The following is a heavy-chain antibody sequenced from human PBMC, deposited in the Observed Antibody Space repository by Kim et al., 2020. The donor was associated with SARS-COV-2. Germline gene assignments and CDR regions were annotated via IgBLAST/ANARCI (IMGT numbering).Heavy chain of an antibody. J-gene: IGHJ2*01. V-gene: IGHV1-46*01. CDR2: INPSGGST. D-gene: IGHD2-15*01. Sequence: ASVKVSCKASGYTFTSYYMHWVRQAPGQGLEWMGIINPSGGSTSYAQKFQGRVTMTRDTSTSTVYMELSSLRSEDTAVYYCARRYCSGGSCYSWYFDLWGRGTLVTVSS. CDR3: ARRYCSGGSCYSWYFDL. CDR1: GYTFTSYY.